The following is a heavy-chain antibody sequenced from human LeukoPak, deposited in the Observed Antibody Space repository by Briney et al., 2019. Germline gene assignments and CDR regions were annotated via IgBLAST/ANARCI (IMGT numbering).Heavy chain of an antibody. CDR1: AFTYSSYW. Sequence: SGGSLRLSCAASAFTYSSYWMHWVRQAPGKGLVWVSRINSDGSSTSYADSVKGRFTISRGNSKNTLYLQMNSLSVDDTAVYYCAKAVGPSTTFDYWGQGTLVTVSS. V-gene: IGHV3-74*01. CDR2: INSDGSST. J-gene: IGHJ4*02. CDR3: AKAVGPSTTFDY. D-gene: IGHD1-26*01.